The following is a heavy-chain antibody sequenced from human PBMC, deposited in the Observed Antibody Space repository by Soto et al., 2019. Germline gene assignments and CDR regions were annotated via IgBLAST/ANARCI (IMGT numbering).Heavy chain of an antibody. CDR1: GGSISGYY. Sequence: PSETLSLTCTVSGGSISGYYWSWIRQPPGKGLEWIVYMYNTGSTVYNPSFKSRVTISVDTSKNLFSLKLNSVTAADTAVYYCARDLWGYCGTDCYPLDVWGQGTTVTVSS. CDR3: ARDLWGYCGTDCYPLDV. D-gene: IGHD2-21*02. J-gene: IGHJ6*02. CDR2: MYNTGST. V-gene: IGHV4-59*01.